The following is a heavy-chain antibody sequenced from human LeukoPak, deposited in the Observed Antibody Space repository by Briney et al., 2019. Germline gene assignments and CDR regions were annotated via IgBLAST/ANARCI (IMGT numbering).Heavy chain of an antibody. CDR1: GGSISSYY. D-gene: IGHD3-3*01. CDR2: IYTSGST. CDR3: ARSPIVLRFLEWYNWFDP. Sequence: PSETLSLTCTVSGGSISSYYWSWIRQPAGKGLEWIGRIYTSGSTNYNPSLKSRVTMSVDTSKNQFSLTLSSVTAADTAVYYCARSPIVLRFLEWYNWFDPWGQGTLVTVSS. J-gene: IGHJ5*02. V-gene: IGHV4-4*07.